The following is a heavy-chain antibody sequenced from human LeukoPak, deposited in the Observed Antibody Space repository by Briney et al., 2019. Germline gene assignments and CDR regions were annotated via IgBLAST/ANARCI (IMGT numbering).Heavy chain of an antibody. D-gene: IGHD2-15*01. CDR3: ARDLEGLYCSGGSCYGPTDY. CDR1: GFTFSSYA. V-gene: IGHV3-30-3*01. Sequence: GRSLRLSCAASGFTFSSYATHWVRQAPGKGLEWVAVISYDGSNKYYADSVKGRFTISRDNSKNTLYLQMNSLRAEDTAVYYCARDLEGLYCSGGSCYGPTDYWGQGTLVTVSS. J-gene: IGHJ4*02. CDR2: ISYDGSNK.